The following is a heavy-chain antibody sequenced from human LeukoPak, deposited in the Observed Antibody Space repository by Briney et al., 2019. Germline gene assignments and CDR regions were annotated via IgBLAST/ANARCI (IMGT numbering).Heavy chain of an antibody. D-gene: IGHD6-19*01. V-gene: IGHV3-30*04. CDR1: GFALNNYPA. J-gene: IGHJ3*02. CDR3: ARGTYSSGRCDVFDI. CDR2: LSADGNSN. Sequence: GRSLTLSCIASGFALNNYPAMHWVRQAPGKGLEWVAALSADGNSNFYADSVKGRFTISRDISKNALYLEMNNLRPEDTAVYYCARGTYSSGRCDVFDIWGQGTMVSVSS.